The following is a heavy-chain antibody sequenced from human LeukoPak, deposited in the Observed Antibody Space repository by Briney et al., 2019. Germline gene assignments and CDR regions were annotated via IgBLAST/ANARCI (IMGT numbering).Heavy chain of an antibody. CDR1: GGSFSGYY. J-gene: IGHJ3*02. V-gene: IGHV4-34*01. Sequence: SETLSLTCAVYGGSFSGYYWSWIRQPPGKGLEWIGEINHSGSTNYNPSLKSRVTISVDTSKNQFSLKLRSVTAADTAVYYCAQSSGDAFDIWGQGTMVTVSS. CDR2: INHSGST. D-gene: IGHD6-25*01. CDR3: AQSSGDAFDI.